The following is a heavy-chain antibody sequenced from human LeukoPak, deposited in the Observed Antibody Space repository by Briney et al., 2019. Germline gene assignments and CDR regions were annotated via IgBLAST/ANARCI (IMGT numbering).Heavy chain of an antibody. Sequence: GGSLRLSCAASGFAFSSYSMNWVRQAPGKGLEWVSSISSSSSYIYYADSVKGRFTISRDNAKNSLYLQMNSLRAEDTAVYYCARDYSGGYHYYYYMDVWGKGTTVTVSS. J-gene: IGHJ6*03. D-gene: IGHD3-10*01. CDR2: ISSSSSYI. CDR1: GFAFSSYS. CDR3: ARDYSGGYHYYYYMDV. V-gene: IGHV3-21*01.